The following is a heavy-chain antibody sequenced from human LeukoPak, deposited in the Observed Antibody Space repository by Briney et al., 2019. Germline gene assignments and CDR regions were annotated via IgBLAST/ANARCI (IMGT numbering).Heavy chain of an antibody. J-gene: IGHJ5*02. CDR3: ARRTGSGYNLNWFDP. D-gene: IGHD3-22*01. Sequence: SETLSLTCAVYGGSFSGYYWSWIRQPPGKGLEWIGEINHGGSTNYNPSLKSRVTISVDTSKNQFSLKLSSVTAADTAVYYCARRTGSGYNLNWFDPWGQGTLVTVSS. V-gene: IGHV4-34*01. CDR2: INHGGST. CDR1: GGSFSGYY.